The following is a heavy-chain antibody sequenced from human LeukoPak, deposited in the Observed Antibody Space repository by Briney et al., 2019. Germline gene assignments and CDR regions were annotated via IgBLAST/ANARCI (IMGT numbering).Heavy chain of an antibody. J-gene: IGHJ5*02. V-gene: IGHV3-23*01. Sequence: GGSLRLSCAASGFTFSSYVMSCVRQAPGKGMECVSAISGSGGSTYYADSVKGRFTISRDNSKNTLYLQMNSLRAEDTAVYYCAKLKRNLGPLWFDPWGKGNLVTVSS. CDR3: AKLKRNLGPLWFDP. CDR1: GFTFSSYV. CDR2: ISGSGGST. D-gene: IGHD1-26*01.